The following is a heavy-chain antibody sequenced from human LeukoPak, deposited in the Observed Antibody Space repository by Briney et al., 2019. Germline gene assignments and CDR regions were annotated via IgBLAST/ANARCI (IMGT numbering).Heavy chain of an antibody. Sequence: PSGTLSLTCAVSGGSISSSNWWSWVRQPPGKGLEWIGEIYHSGSTNYNPSLKSRVTISVDTSKNQFSLKLSSVTAADTAVYYCARKGGGQLVNTRRWFDPWGQGTLLTVSS. CDR3: ARKGGGQLVNTRRWFDP. D-gene: IGHD6-13*01. V-gene: IGHV4-4*02. CDR1: GGSISSSNW. J-gene: IGHJ5*02. CDR2: IYHSGST.